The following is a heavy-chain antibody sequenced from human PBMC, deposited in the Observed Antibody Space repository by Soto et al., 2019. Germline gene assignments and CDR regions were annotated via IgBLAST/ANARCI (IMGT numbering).Heavy chain of an antibody. V-gene: IGHV3-23*01. CDR2: ISGSGDST. J-gene: IGHJ5*02. Sequence: EVHLLESGGGLVQPGGSLRLSCAASGFTFSSYGMSWVRQAPGKGLEWVSGISGSGDSTYYADSVKGRFTISRDNSKNKLDLQMTSLRAEDTAVYYCAMGYAYAPFDPWGQGVMVSVSS. CDR3: AMGYAYAPFDP. CDR1: GFTFSSYG. D-gene: IGHD5-18*01.